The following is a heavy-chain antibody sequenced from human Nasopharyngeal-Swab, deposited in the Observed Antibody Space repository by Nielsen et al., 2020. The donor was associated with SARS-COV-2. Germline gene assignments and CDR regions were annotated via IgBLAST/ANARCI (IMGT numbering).Heavy chain of an antibody. CDR3: AKDSGAGFCSAGTCFPTNH. V-gene: IGHV3-23*01. J-gene: IGHJ5*02. CDR2: ISGSGDNT. Sequence: LTCAASGFTFTSYAINWVRQAPGKGLEWVSGISGSGDNTYYADSVRGRFIISRDTSRNTLYLQMNSLRAEDTALYYCAKDSGAGFCSAGTCFPTNHWGRGTLVTVSS. CDR1: GFTFTSYA. D-gene: IGHD2-15*01.